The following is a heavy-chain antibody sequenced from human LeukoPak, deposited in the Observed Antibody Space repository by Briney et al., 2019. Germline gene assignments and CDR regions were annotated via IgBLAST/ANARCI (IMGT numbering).Heavy chain of an antibody. V-gene: IGHV3-48*03. Sequence: GGSLRLSCAASGFTFSSYEMNWVRQAPGKGLEWVSYISGSGSTIYYADSVKGRFTISRDNAKDSLYLQMSSLRAEDTAVYYCARVRSGYSHENYFDYWGQGTLVTVSS. CDR1: GFTFSSYE. CDR3: ARVRSGYSHENYFDY. CDR2: ISGSGSTI. D-gene: IGHD5-18*01. J-gene: IGHJ4*02.